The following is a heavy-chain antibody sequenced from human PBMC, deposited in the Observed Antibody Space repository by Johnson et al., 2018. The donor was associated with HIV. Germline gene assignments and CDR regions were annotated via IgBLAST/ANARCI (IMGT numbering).Heavy chain of an antibody. V-gene: IGHV3-11*04. Sequence: QVQLVESGGGLVKPGGSLRLSCAASGFTFNDYYMTWVRQAPGEGLEWVSDIRSSGSDIYYVDSVKGRFTMSRDNAKYSMFLQMNSLIADDTAVYYCARSSSDACDIWGQGTMVTVSS. D-gene: IGHD6-13*01. J-gene: IGHJ3*02. CDR1: GFTFNDYY. CDR2: IRSSGSDI. CDR3: ARSSSDACDI.